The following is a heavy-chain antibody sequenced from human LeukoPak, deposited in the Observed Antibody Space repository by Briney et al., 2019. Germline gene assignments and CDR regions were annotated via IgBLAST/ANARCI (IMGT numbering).Heavy chain of an antibody. CDR2: IYYSGST. CDR3: ARATHSSGWYLDY. V-gene: IGHV4-39*07. CDR1: GGSISSYY. D-gene: IGHD6-19*01. Sequence: SETLSLTCTVSGGSISSYYWGWIRQPPGKGLEWIGSIYYSGSTYYNPSLKSRVTISVDTSKNQFSLKLSSVTAADTAVYYCARATHSSGWYLDYWGQGTLVTVSS. J-gene: IGHJ4*02.